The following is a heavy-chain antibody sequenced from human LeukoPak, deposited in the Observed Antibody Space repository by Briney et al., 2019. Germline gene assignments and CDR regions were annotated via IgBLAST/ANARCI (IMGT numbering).Heavy chain of an antibody. V-gene: IGHV4-4*07. D-gene: IGHD6-19*01. CDR3: ASTRRAAVAGRFDS. J-gene: IGHJ4*02. Sequence: SETLSLTCTVSGGSIGGYYWNWIRQPAGKGLEWIGRIHSSGVTNYSPSLKSRVTMSVDESKNQFSLRVHFVSAADTAVYYCASTRRAAVAGRFDSWGQGTLVTVSS. CDR1: GGSIGGYY. CDR2: IHSSGVT.